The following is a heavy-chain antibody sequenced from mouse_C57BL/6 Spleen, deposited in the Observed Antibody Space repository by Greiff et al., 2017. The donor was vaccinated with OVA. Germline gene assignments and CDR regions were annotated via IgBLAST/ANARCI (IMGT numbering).Heavy chain of an antibody. CDR3: ARGRDGRGVAMDY. CDR2: IDPNSGGT. V-gene: IGHV1-72*01. Sequence: QVQLQQSGAELARPGASVKLSCKASGYTFTSYWMHWVKQRPGRGLEWIGRIDPNSGGTKYNEKFKSKATLTVDKPSSTAYMQLSSLTSEDSAVYYCARGRDGRGVAMDYWGQGTSVTVSS. CDR1: GYTFTSYW. J-gene: IGHJ4*01. D-gene: IGHD2-3*01.